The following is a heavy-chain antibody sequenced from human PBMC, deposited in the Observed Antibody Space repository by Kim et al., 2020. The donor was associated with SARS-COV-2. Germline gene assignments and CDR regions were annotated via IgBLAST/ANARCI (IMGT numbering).Heavy chain of an antibody. CDR2: ITAVNGNT. V-gene: IGHV1-3*01. CDR1: GYSFTTYV. J-gene: IGHJ4*02. D-gene: IGHD3-16*01. CDR3: ARGDITMITSLDH. Sequence: ASVKVSCKASGYSFTTYVMHWVRQAPGQRLEWMGWITAVNGNTKYSRRFQGRVTFTSDTSATTAYMELSSLRSEDTAVYYCARGDITMITSLDHWGQGTLVTVSS.